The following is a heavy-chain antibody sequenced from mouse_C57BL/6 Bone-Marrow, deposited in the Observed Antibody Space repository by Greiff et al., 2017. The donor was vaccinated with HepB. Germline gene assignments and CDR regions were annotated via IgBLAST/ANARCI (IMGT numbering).Heavy chain of an antibody. CDR1: GYTFTSYW. CDR2: INPSNGGT. J-gene: IGHJ2*01. Sequence: QVQLKQPGTELVKPGASVKLSCKASGYTFTSYWMHWVKQRPGQGLEWIGNINPSNGGTNYNAKFKSKATLTVDKSSSTAYMQLSSLTSEDSAVYYCARENYDYDKGYFDYWGQGTTLTVSS. CDR3: ARENYDYDKGYFDY. D-gene: IGHD2-4*01. V-gene: IGHV1-53*01.